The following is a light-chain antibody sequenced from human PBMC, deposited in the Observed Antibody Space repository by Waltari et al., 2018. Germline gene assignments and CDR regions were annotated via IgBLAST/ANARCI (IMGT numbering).Light chain of an antibody. CDR1: SSNIGSNL. CDR2: SNH. Sequence: QSVLTQPPSASGTPGQRVTISGSGSSSNIGSNLVSWSLQAPGTAPKLPIYSNHQRPSGVPERFSGSKSGPSASLAISWLQSEDEGDYYCAAWDGSLEGWVFGGGTRLTVL. CDR3: AAWDGSLEGWV. V-gene: IGLV1-44*01. J-gene: IGLJ3*02.